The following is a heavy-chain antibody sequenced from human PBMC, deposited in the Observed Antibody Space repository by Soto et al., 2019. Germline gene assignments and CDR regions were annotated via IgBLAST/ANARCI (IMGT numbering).Heavy chain of an antibody. CDR1: GYTFTGYY. D-gene: IGHD6-13*01. CDR2: INPSGGST. J-gene: IGHJ5*02. CDR3: ARDLEIAAAGTYDWFDP. V-gene: IGHV1-46*01. Sequence: ASVKVSCKASGYTFTGYYMHWVRQAPGQGLEWMGIINPSGGSTSYAQKFQGRVTMTRDTSTSTVYMELSSLRSEDTAVYYCARDLEIAAAGTYDWFDPWGQGTLVTVSS.